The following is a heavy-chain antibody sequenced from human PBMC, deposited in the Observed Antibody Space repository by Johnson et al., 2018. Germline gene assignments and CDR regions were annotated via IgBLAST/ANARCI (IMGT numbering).Heavy chain of an antibody. D-gene: IGHD3-22*01. J-gene: IGHJ3*02. Sequence: EVQLVESGGGLVQPGRSLRLSCAASGFTFSSYSMNWVRQAPGKGLEWVSYISSSSSTIYYADSVKGRFTISRENAKNSLYLQMNSLRAGDTAVYYCAKVLSKYDSSGYYYGLGAFDIWGQGTMVTVSS. CDR1: GFTFSSYS. CDR2: ISSSSSTI. CDR3: AKVLSKYDSSGYYYGLGAFDI. V-gene: IGHV3-48*01.